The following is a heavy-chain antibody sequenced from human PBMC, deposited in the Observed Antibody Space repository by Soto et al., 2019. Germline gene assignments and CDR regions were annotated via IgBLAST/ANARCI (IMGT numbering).Heavy chain of an antibody. CDR2: VSAYTGDT. CDR1: GYTFSDYG. J-gene: IGHJ6*02. V-gene: IGHV1-18*01. CDR3: ARDDPGSYHASTGTHVRSDYYYYYGMDV. Sequence: QVLLVQSGAEVKQPGASVKVSCKTSGYTFSDYGISWVRQAPGQGLQWMGWVSAYTGDTNYAQNLQGRVTMSTDTATRTAYMELRSLRADDTAVYYCARDDPGSYHASTGTHVRSDYYYYYGMDVWGQGTKVTVSS. D-gene: IGHD1-26*01.